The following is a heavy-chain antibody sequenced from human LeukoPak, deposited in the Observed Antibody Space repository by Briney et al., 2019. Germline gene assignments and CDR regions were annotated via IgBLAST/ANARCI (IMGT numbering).Heavy chain of an antibody. J-gene: IGHJ4*02. CDR2: IWYDGSNK. D-gene: IGHD6-13*01. CDR3: ARDAVYSSSWQYY. V-gene: IGHV3-33*08. Sequence: PGGFLRLSCAASGIIFTTYSINWVRQAPGKGLEWVAVIWYDGSNKYYADSVKGRFTISRDNSKNTLYLQMNSLRAEDTAVYYCARDAVYSSSWQYYWGQGTLVTVSS. CDR1: GIIFTTYS.